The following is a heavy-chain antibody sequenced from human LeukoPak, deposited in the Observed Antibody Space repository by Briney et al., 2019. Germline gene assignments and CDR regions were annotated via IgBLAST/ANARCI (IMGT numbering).Heavy chain of an antibody. CDR2: ISSSSSYI. V-gene: IGHV3-21*01. J-gene: IGHJ3*02. CDR3: ARVRYDNAFDI. D-gene: IGHD2-2*01. Sequence: GGSLRLSCAASGFTVSSNYMNWVRQAPGKGLEWVSSISSSSSYIYYADSVKGRFTISRDNAKNSLYLQTNSLRAEDTAVYYCARVRYDNAFDIWGQGTMVTVSS. CDR1: GFTVSSNY.